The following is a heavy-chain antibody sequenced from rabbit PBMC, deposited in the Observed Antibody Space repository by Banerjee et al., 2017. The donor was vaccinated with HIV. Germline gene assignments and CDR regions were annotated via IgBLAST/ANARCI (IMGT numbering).Heavy chain of an antibody. J-gene: IGHJ4*01. CDR3: ARGEYASGSGGYPYKL. V-gene: IGHV1S45*01. CDR2: INTNSGNA. D-gene: IGHD1-1*01. Sequence: QEQLVESGGGLVKPEGSLTLTCTASGFSFSNKYVMCWVRQAPGKGLEWIACINTNSGNAVYASWAKGRFTISKTSSTTVTLQMTSLTAADTATYFCARGEYASGSGGYPYKLWGPGTLVTVS. CDR1: GFSFSNKYV.